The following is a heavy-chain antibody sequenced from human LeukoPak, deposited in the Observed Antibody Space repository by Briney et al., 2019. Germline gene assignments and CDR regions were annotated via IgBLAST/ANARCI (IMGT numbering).Heavy chain of an antibody. CDR2: ISGSGGST. CDR1: GFTFSSYA. D-gene: IGHD3-22*01. J-gene: IGHJ3*02. Sequence: PGGSLRLSCAASGFTFSSYAMSWVRQAPGKGLEWVSAISGSGGSTYYADSVKGRFTISRDNSENTLYLQMNSLRAEDTAVYYCAKDPPYSYDSRTEAFDIWGQGTMVTVSS. V-gene: IGHV3-23*01. CDR3: AKDPPYSYDSRTEAFDI.